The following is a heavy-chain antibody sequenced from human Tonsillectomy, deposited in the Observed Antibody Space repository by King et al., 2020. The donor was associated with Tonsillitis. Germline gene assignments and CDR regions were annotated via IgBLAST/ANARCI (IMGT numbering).Heavy chain of an antibody. J-gene: IGHJ6*03. D-gene: IGHD1-1*01. CDR1: TGSITSYY. CDR2: IYTSGST. Sequence: QLQESGPGLVKPSETLSLTCTVSTGSITSYYWTWIRQPAGKGLEWIGRIYTSGSTNYNPSLKSRVTMSVDTSKSQFSLKLSSVTAADTAVYYCARVKGTTDYYYYMDVWGKGTTVTVSS. V-gene: IGHV4-4*07. CDR3: ARVKGTTDYYYYMDV.